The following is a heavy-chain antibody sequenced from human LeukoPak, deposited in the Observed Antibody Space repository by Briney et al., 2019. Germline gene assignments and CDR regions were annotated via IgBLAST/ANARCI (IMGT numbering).Heavy chain of an antibody. Sequence: PSETLSLTCTVSGGSISSYYWSWIRQPPGKGLEWIGYIYYSGSTNYNPSLKSRVTISVDTSKNQFSLKLSSVTAADTAVYYCARGGYSGHNWYFDLWSRGTLVTVSS. D-gene: IGHD5-12*01. V-gene: IGHV4-59*01. CDR1: GGSISSYY. J-gene: IGHJ2*01. CDR3: ARGGYSGHNWYFDL. CDR2: IYYSGST.